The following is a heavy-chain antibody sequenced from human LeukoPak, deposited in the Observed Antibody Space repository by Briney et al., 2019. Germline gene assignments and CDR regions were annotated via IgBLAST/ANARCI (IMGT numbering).Heavy chain of an antibody. Sequence: GGSLRLSCTASGFSFDDYGMSWVRHVPGRGLEWVSGINWDGASTDYADSVKGRFTISRDNGKNSLYMQMNSLRVEDTALYFCGRVYCSTTSCYDYYDYYMDVWGKGTTVTVSS. V-gene: IGHV3-20*04. CDR1: GFSFDDYG. CDR3: GRVYCSTTSCYDYYDYYMDV. D-gene: IGHD2-2*01. J-gene: IGHJ6*03. CDR2: INWDGAST.